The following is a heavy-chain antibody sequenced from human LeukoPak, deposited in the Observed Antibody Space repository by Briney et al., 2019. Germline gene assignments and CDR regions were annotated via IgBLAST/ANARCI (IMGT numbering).Heavy chain of an antibody. D-gene: IGHD7-27*01. CDR2: IYSTGKT. V-gene: IGHV4-4*07. CDR3: ARDNWGWDF. Sequence: SETLSLTCTVSGGSISSYYWSWIRQPAGEGLEWIGRIYSTGKTNYNPSLNSRITMSVDTSRNQFPLKLNSVTAANTAVYYCARDNWGWDFWGQGTLVTVSS. CDR1: GGSISSYY. J-gene: IGHJ4*02.